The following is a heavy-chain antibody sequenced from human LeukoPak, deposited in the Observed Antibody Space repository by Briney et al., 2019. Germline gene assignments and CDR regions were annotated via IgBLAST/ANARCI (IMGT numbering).Heavy chain of an antibody. CDR1: GDSISSGGYS. D-gene: IGHD3-10*01. CDR2: IYHSGST. CDR3: AFGSGSPFDP. Sequence: PSETLSLTCTVSGDSISSGGYSWSWIRQPPGKGLEWIGYIYHSGSTYYNPSLKSRVTISVDRSKNQFSLKLSSVTAADTAVYYCAFGSGSPFDPWGQGTLVTVSS. V-gene: IGHV4-30-2*01. J-gene: IGHJ5*02.